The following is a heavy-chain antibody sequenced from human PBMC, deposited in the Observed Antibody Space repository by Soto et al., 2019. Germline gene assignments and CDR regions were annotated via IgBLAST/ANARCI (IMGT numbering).Heavy chain of an antibody. CDR2: ISYDGSNK. D-gene: IGHD4-17*01. J-gene: IGHJ4*02. CDR3: ARYDYGDYSLDY. CDR1: GFTFSSYA. V-gene: IGHV3-30-3*01. Sequence: GGSLRLSCAASGFTFSSYAMHWVRQAPGEGLEWVAVISYDGSNKYYADSVKGRFTISRDNSKNTLYLQMNSLRAEDTAVYYCARYDYGDYSLDYWGQGTLVTVSS.